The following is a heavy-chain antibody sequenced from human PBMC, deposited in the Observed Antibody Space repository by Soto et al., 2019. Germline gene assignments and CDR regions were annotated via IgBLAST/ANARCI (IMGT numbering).Heavy chain of an antibody. CDR2: IYYSGST. J-gene: IGHJ4*02. D-gene: IGHD6-6*01. CDR1: GGSISSYY. Sequence: QVQLQESGPGLVKPSETLSLTCTVSGGSISSYYWSWIRQPPGKGLEWIGYIYYSGSTNYNPSLKSRVTISVDTSKNQFSLKLSSVTAADTAVYYCEILNIEYSSSHVVYWGQGTLVTVSS. CDR3: EILNIEYSSSHVVY. V-gene: IGHV4-59*01.